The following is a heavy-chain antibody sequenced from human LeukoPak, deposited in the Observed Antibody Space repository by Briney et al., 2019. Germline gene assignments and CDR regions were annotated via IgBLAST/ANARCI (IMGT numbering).Heavy chain of an antibody. CDR1: GGSFSGYY. J-gene: IGHJ4*02. CDR3: ASGGKGGYPYSSGWYGRVDY. Sequence: SETLSLTCAVYGGSFSGYYWSWIRQPPGKGLEWIGEINHSGSTNYNPSLKSRVTISVDTSKNQFSPKLSSVTAADTAVYYCASGGKGGYPYSSGWYGRVDYWGQGTLVTVSS. D-gene: IGHD6-19*01. V-gene: IGHV4-34*01. CDR2: INHSGST.